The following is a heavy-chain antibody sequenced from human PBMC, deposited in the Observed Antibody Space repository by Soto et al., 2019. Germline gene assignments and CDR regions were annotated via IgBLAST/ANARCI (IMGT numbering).Heavy chain of an antibody. D-gene: IGHD6-13*01. Sequence: PSQTLSLTCDVSGGSIDNSHSFWGWVRQPPGRGLEFLGSVYYSGGTYYNPSLKSRVTVSVDTSKNQFSLKLSSVTAADTAVYYCARDSRIAAAATGNYYYYYGMDVWGQGTTVTVSS. CDR2: VYYSGGT. CDR1: GGSIDNSHSF. CDR3: ARDSRIAAAATGNYYYYYGMDV. J-gene: IGHJ6*02. V-gene: IGHV4-39*07.